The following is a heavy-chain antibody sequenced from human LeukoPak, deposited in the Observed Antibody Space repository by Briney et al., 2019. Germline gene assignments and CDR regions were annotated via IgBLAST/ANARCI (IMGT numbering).Heavy chain of an antibody. CDR1: GFTFSTYA. Sequence: GGSLRLSCAASGFTFSTYAMSWVRQAPGKGLEWVSGISGNGGSTYYADSVKGRFTISRDNSKNTLYLQVNSLRAEDTAVYYCAKLIFSGDYWGQGTLVTVSS. D-gene: IGHD3-9*01. J-gene: IGHJ4*02. CDR3: AKLIFSGDY. CDR2: ISGNGGST. V-gene: IGHV3-23*01.